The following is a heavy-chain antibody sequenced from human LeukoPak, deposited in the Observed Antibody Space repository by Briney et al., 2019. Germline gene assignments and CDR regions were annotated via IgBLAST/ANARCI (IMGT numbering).Heavy chain of an antibody. J-gene: IGHJ3*02. CDR1: GFTFSSYA. Sequence: GRSLRLSCAASGFTFSSYAMHWVRQAPGKGLEWVAVISYDGSNKYYADSVKGRFTISRDNSKNTLYLQMNSLRAEDTAVYYCARGDAFDIWGQGTMVTVSS. V-gene: IGHV3-30-3*01. CDR2: ISYDGSNK. CDR3: ARGDAFDI.